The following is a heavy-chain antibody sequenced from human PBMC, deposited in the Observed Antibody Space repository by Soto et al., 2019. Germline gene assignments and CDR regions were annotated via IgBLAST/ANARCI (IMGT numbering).Heavy chain of an antibody. D-gene: IGHD3-22*01. CDR1: GGSIRGKIYY. CDR3: ARQHYYDSSGYYTWN. Sequence: PSETLSLTCSVSGGSIRGKIYYWGWIRQPPGKGLEWIATVHYSGSTYYTPSLKNRVTISADTSNNQFSLRLNSVTAADTAVYYCARQHYYDSSGYYTWNWGQGTLVTVSS. V-gene: IGHV4-39*01. J-gene: IGHJ4*02. CDR2: VHYSGST.